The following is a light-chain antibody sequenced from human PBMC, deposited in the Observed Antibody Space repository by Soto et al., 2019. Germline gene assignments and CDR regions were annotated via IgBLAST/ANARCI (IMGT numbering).Light chain of an antibody. Sequence: EIVLTHAPGTLSFSPGERATLSCRASQSVSSSYLAWYQQKPGQAPRLLIYGASSRATGIPDRFSGSGSGTDFTLTISRLEPEDCAVYYCQQYGSSPITFGQGTRLENK. J-gene: IGKJ5*01. CDR1: QSVSSSY. CDR3: QQYGSSPIT. CDR2: GAS. V-gene: IGKV3-20*01.